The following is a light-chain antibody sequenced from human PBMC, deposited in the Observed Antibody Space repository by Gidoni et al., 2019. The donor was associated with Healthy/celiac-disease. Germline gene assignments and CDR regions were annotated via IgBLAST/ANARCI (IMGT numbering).Light chain of an antibody. J-gene: IGLJ2*01. V-gene: IGLV2-18*02. CDR3: SSYTSSSTLV. Sequence: DVGSYNRVSWYQQPPGTAPKLMIYEVSNRPSGVPDRFSGSKSGNTASLTISGLQAEDEADYYCSSYTSSSTLVFGGGTKLTVL. CDR1: DVGSYNR. CDR2: EVS.